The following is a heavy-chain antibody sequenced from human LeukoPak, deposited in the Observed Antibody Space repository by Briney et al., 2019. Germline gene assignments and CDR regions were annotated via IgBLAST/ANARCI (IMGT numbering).Heavy chain of an antibody. Sequence: ASVKVSCKASGYTFTSYGISWVRQAPGQGLEWMGGIIPIFGTANYAQKFQGRVTITADESTSTAYMELSSLRSEDTAVYYCASAPVVVVAATRYYYYGMDVWGQGTTVTVSS. CDR1: GYTFTSYG. D-gene: IGHD2-15*01. J-gene: IGHJ6*02. CDR2: IIPIFGTA. V-gene: IGHV1-69*13. CDR3: ASAPVVVVAATRYYYYGMDV.